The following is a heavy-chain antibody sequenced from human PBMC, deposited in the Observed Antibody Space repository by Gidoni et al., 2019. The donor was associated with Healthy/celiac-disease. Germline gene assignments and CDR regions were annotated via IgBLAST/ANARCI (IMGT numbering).Heavy chain of an antibody. Sequence: EVQLVESGGGLVKPGGSLRLSCAASGFTFSSYSMNWVRQAPGKGLEWVSSISSSSSYIYYADSVKGRFTISRDNAKNSLYLQMNSLRAEDTAVYYCARDRVAVARGWFDPWGQGTLVTVSS. D-gene: IGHD6-19*01. V-gene: IGHV3-21*01. CDR2: ISSSSSYI. CDR3: ARDRVAVARGWFDP. CDR1: GFTFSSYS. J-gene: IGHJ5*02.